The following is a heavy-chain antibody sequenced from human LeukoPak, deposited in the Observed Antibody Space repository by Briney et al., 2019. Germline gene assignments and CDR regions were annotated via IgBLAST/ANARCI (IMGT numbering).Heavy chain of an antibody. Sequence: GASVKVSCKASGYTFTSYDINWVRQATGQGLEWMGWMNPNSGNTGYAQKFQGRVTMTRNTSISTAYMELSRLRSDDTAVYYCARGAKGLYYYDSSGYFSGSDYWGQGTLVTVSS. D-gene: IGHD3-22*01. CDR2: MNPNSGNT. CDR3: ARGAKGLYYYDSSGYFSGSDY. CDR1: GYTFTSYD. J-gene: IGHJ4*02. V-gene: IGHV1-8*01.